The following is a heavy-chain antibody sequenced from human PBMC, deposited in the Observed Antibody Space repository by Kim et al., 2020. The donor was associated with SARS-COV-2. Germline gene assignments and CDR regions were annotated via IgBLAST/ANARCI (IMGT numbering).Heavy chain of an antibody. V-gene: IGHV1-24*01. CDR2: FDPEDGET. CDR1: GYTLTELS. J-gene: IGHJ3*02. Sequence: ASVKVSCKVSGYTLTELSMHWVRQAPGKGLEWMGGFDPEDGETIYAQKFQGRVTMTEDTSTDTAYMELSSLRSEDTAVYYCATAVWSDSSGNTDAFDIWGQGTMVTVSS. CDR3: ATAVWSDSSGNTDAFDI. D-gene: IGHD3-22*01.